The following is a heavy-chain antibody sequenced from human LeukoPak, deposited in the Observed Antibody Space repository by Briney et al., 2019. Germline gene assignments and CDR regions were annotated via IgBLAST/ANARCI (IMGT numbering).Heavy chain of an antibody. V-gene: IGHV1-69*13. J-gene: IGHJ6*02. CDR1: VGTFSSYA. CDR3: ARVGAVGRHPYSSSWYGAVAGSRDYYYYYGMDV. CDR2: SIPILGTA. D-gene: IGHD6-13*01. Sequence: SVKVSCKASVGTFSSYAISGVRQARGQGLEWMGVSIPILGTANYAQKFQGRVTITADEYTRPAYLELSSLRPEDTAVYYCARVGAVGRHPYSSSWYGAVAGSRDYYYYYGMDVWGQGTTVTVSS.